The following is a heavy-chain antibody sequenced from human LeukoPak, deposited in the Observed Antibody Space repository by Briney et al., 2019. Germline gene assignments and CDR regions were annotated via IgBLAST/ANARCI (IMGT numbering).Heavy chain of an antibody. J-gene: IGHJ4*02. V-gene: IGHV4-34*01. CDR2: INHSGST. D-gene: IGHD3-9*01. CDR3: ARHVVLRYFDWLSYCFDY. CDR1: GGSFSGYY. Sequence: SETLSLTCAVYGGSFSGYYWSWIRQPPGKGLEWIGEINHSGSTNYNPSLKSRVTISVDTSKNQFSLKLSSVTAADTAVYYCARHVVLRYFDWLSYCFDYWGQGTLVTVSS.